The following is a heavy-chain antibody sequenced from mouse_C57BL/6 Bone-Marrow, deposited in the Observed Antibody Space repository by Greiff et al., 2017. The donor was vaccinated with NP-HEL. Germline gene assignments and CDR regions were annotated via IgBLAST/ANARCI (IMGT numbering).Heavy chain of an antibody. CDR1: GYTFTSYG. Sequence: QVQLQQSGAELARPGASVKLSCKASGYTFTSYGISWVKQRTGQGLEWIGEIYPRSGNTYYNEKFKGKATLTADKSSSTAYMELRSLTSEDSAVYFCARRRGLRPFAYWGQGTLVTVSA. V-gene: IGHV1-81*01. J-gene: IGHJ3*01. CDR2: IYPRSGNT. D-gene: IGHD2-4*01. CDR3: ARRRGLRPFAY.